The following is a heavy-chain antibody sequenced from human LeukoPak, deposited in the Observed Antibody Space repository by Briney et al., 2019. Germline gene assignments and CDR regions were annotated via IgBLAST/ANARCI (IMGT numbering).Heavy chain of an antibody. CDR1: GFTFNSHW. J-gene: IGHJ6*03. Sequence: PGGSLRLSCGASGFTFNSHWMHWVRQAPGKGLVWVSRINREGNDTIYADSVKGRFTISRDNAKNTLYLQMTSLRAEDTAVYYCAREGYDFRYYMDVWGKGATVTVSS. V-gene: IGHV3-74*01. CDR2: INREGNDT. D-gene: IGHD3-3*01. CDR3: AREGYDFRYYMDV.